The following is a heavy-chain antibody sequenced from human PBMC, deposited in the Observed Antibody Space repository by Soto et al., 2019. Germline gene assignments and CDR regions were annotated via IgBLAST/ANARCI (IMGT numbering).Heavy chain of an antibody. CDR3: TNDLSGGSPSLGYYLDS. Sequence: EVELVESGGSLVQPGRSLRLSCAASGFTFGDYAMHWVRQAPGKGLEWVSGFNWNSGNIGYADSVKGRFTISRDNAKNSLYLQMNSLRAEDTAVYYCTNDLSGGSPSLGYYLDSWGQGTLVLVSS. CDR2: FNWNSGNI. V-gene: IGHV3-9*01. D-gene: IGHD3-10*01. J-gene: IGHJ4*02. CDR1: GFTFGDYA.